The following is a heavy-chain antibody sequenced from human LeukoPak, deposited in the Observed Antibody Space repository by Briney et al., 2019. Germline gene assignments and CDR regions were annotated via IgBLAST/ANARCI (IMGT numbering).Heavy chain of an antibody. CDR1: GGSFSGYY. J-gene: IGHJ6*03. Sequence: SETQSLTCAVYGGSFSGYYWSWIRQPPGKGLEWIGEINHSGSTNYNPSLKSRVTISVDTSKNQFSLKLSSVTAADTAVYYCARVKQLDQYYYYYYYMDVWGKGTTVTVSS. V-gene: IGHV4-34*01. D-gene: IGHD6-13*01. CDR2: INHSGST. CDR3: ARVKQLDQYYYYYYYMDV.